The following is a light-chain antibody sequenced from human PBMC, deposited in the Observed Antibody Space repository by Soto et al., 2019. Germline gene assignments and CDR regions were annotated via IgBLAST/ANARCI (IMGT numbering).Light chain of an antibody. Sequence: EIVLTQSTGTLSLSPGERATLSCRASQSVTNSYVAWYQQKPGQAPMLLIYDAATRATGIPDRFSGSGSGTDFSFTISRLEPEDLAVYFCQQYGSSPLTFGGGTKVDIK. V-gene: IGKV3-20*01. CDR2: DAA. CDR1: QSVTNSY. J-gene: IGKJ4*01. CDR3: QQYGSSPLT.